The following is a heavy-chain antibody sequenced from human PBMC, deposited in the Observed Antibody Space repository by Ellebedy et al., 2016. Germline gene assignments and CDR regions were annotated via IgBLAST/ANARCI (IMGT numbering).Heavy chain of an antibody. V-gene: IGHV3-66*01. CDR2: IYSGDNT. CDR1: GFSVSHNY. D-gene: IGHD4-17*01. Sequence: GESLKISCAASGFSVSHNYMSWVRQAPGRGLECVSVIYSGDNTYYADSVRGRFTISRDNSKNTMFLQMDSLRAEDTAVYYCVKPLNYGDYASWGQGTLVTVSS. J-gene: IGHJ5*02. CDR3: VKPLNYGDYAS.